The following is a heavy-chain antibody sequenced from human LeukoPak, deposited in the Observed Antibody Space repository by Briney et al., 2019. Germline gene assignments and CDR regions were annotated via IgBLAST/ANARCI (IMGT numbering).Heavy chain of an antibody. D-gene: IGHD3-3*01. Sequence: GGSLRLSCAASGFPFSDYYMSWIRQAPGKGLEWVSCISDSGNTIYYADSVKGRFTISRDNAKNSLYLQVNSLRSEDTAVYHCARGPFWSGYYDDWGQGTLVTVSS. CDR3: ARGPFWSGYYDD. CDR2: ISDSGNTI. CDR1: GFPFSDYY. V-gene: IGHV3-11*01. J-gene: IGHJ4*02.